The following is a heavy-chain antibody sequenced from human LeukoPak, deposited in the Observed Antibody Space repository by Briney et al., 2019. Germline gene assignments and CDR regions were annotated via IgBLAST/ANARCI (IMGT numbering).Heavy chain of an antibody. D-gene: IGHD5-12*01. V-gene: IGHV3-49*03. CDR3: NREYSGLFDH. CDR2: IKSKAYGGTT. J-gene: IGHJ4*01. Sequence: GGSLRLSCTVSGFIFGDYAMSWFRQAPGKGLEWIGFIKSKAYGGTTEYAASVKGRFTVSRDDSKSIAYLLMNSLITEDTAVYYCNREYSGLFDHWGQGTLVTVSS. CDR1: GFIFGDYA.